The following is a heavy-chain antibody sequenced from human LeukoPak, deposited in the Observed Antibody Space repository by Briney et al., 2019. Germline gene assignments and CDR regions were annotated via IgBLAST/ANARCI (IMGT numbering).Heavy chain of an antibody. V-gene: IGHV4-4*09. CDR1: GGPISSYY. D-gene: IGHD2-2*01. CDR3: ARLGVGYCSSTSCLHYYYYMDV. Sequence: SETLSLTCTVSGGPISSYYWSWIRQPPGKGLEWIGYIYTSGSTNYNPSLKSRVTISVDTSKNQFSLKLSSVTAADTAVYYCARLGVGYCSSTSCLHYYYYMDVWGKGTTVTVSS. J-gene: IGHJ6*03. CDR2: IYTSGST.